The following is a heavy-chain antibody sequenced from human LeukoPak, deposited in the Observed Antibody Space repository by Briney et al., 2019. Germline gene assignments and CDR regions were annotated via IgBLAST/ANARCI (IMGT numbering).Heavy chain of an antibody. CDR2: FDPEDGET. D-gene: IGHD4-17*01. V-gene: IGHV1-24*01. CDR3: ATDRGNYGDRRGWRGSLYYSDY. J-gene: IGHJ4*02. Sequence: ASVKVSCKVSGYTLTELSMHWVRQAPGKGLEWMGGFDPEDGETIYAQKFQGRVTMTEDTSTDTAYMELSSLRSEDTAVYYCATDRGNYGDRRGWRGSLYYSDYWGQGTLVTVSS. CDR1: GYTLTELS.